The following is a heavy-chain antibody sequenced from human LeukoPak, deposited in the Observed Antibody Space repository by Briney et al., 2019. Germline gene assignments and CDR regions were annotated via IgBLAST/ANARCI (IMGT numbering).Heavy chain of an antibody. D-gene: IGHD3-22*01. CDR2: INPNSGGT. V-gene: IGHV1-2*06. Sequence: ASVKVSCKASGYTLTDYYMHWVRQAPGQGLEWMGRINPNSGGTNYAQKFQGRVTMTRDTSISTVYMELSRLRSDDTAVYYCARVGYYESSGYYDSYYFDYWGQGTLVTVSS. CDR1: GYTLTDYY. CDR3: ARVGYYESSGYYDSYYFDY. J-gene: IGHJ4*02.